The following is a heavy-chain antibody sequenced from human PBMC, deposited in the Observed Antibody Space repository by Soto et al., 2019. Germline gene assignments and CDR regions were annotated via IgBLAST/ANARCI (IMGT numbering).Heavy chain of an antibody. D-gene: IGHD3-3*01. CDR1: VFTSSG. CDR3: AREGILGLIGAYDL. CDR2: FSTHNGNT. J-gene: IGHJ3*01. Sequence: QDQLVQSGAEVKKPGASVKVSCKASVFTSSGISWVRQAPGQRLEWMGWFSTHNGNTIYAQKVQRRVIMTMDTSTTTVYIELRRLRRDDTAVFLCAREGILGLIGAYDLGGQGTMVTVSS. V-gene: IGHV1-18*04.